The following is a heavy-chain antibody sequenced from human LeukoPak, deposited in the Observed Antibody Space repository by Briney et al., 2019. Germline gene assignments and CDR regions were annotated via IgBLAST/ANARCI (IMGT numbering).Heavy chain of an antibody. V-gene: IGHV4-34*01. CDR1: GGSFSGYY. J-gene: IGHJ4*02. CDR2: INHSGST. Sequence: SETLSLTCAVYGGSFSGYYWSWIRQPPGKGLEWIGEINHSGSTNYNPSLKSRVTISVDTSKNQFSLKLSSVTAADTAVYYCAKDGGDYGGYYFDYWGQGTLVTVSS. D-gene: IGHD4-23*01. CDR3: AKDGGDYGGYYFDY.